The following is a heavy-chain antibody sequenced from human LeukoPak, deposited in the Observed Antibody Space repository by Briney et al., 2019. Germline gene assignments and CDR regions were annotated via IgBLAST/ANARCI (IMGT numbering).Heavy chain of an antibody. D-gene: IGHD2/OR15-2a*01. J-gene: IGHJ4*02. CDR2: IRYDGSNK. CDR1: GFTFSSYW. V-gene: IGHV3-30*02. Sequence: PGGSLRLSCAASGFTFSSYWMSWVRQAPGKGLEWVAFIRYDGSNKYYADSVKGRFTISRDNSKNTLYLQMNSLRAEDTAVYYCAKFLAPPEYSNFDYWGQGTLVTVSS. CDR3: AKFLAPPEYSNFDY.